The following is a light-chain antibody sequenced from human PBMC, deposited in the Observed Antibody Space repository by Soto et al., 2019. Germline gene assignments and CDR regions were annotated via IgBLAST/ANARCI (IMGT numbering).Light chain of an antibody. CDR1: QGLASRY. Sequence: IVLTQSPGTLSLSPRERATLSCRASQGLASRYLAWYQQKPGQAPRLLIYGGSSRATGIPDRFSGSGSGTDFTLTISSLQSEDFAVYYCQQYNNWPPQITFGQGTRLEIK. J-gene: IGKJ5*01. V-gene: IGKV3-20*01. CDR2: GGS. CDR3: QQYNNWPPQIT.